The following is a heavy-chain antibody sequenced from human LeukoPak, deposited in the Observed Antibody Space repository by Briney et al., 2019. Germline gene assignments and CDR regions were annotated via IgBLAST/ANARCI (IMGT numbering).Heavy chain of an antibody. V-gene: IGHV3-21*01. Sequence: GGSLRLSCAASGFTFSNAWMSWVRQAPGKGLEWVSSISSSSSYIYYADSVKGRFTISRDNAKNSLYLQMNSLRAEDTAVYYCARKSPMAGDAFDIWGQGTMVTVSS. CDR2: ISSSSSYI. J-gene: IGHJ3*02. CDR1: GFTFSNAW. D-gene: IGHD3-10*01. CDR3: ARKSPMAGDAFDI.